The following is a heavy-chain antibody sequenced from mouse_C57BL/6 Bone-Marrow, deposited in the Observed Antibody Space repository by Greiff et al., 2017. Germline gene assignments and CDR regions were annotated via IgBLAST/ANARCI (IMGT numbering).Heavy chain of an antibody. CDR1: GYTFTDYY. CDR3: ARWSWVQYYVDY. V-gene: IGHV1-26*01. Sequence: VQLQQSGPELVKPGASVKISCKASGYTFTDYYMNWVKQSHGKSLEWIGDINPNNGGTSYNQKFKGKATLTVDKSSSTAYMELRSLTSEDSAVYYCARWSWVQYYVDYWGQGTTLTVSS. CDR2: INPNNGGT. J-gene: IGHJ2*01.